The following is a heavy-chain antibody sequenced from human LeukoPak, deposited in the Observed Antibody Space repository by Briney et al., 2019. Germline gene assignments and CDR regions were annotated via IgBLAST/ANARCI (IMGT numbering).Heavy chain of an antibody. CDR3: ARFHSAYDFEGFDY. D-gene: IGHD5-12*01. Sequence: GGSLRLTCAASGFTFNSYCMSWVRKAPGKGPEWVANIKQDGSETYYVDSVKGQFTISRDNAKNSLYLQMNSLRAEDTAVYYCARFHSAYDFEGFDYWGQGTLVTVSS. J-gene: IGHJ4*02. CDR1: GFTFNSYC. V-gene: IGHV3-7*03. CDR2: IKQDGSET.